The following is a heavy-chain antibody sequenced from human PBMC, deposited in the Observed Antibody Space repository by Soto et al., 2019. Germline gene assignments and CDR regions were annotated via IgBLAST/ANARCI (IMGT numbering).Heavy chain of an antibody. CDR1: GFTFSSYG. V-gene: IGHV3-30*18. D-gene: IGHD2-8*01. Sequence: QVQLVESGGGVVQPGRSLRLSCAASGFTFSSYGMHWVRQAPGKGLEWVAVISYDGSDKYYADSLKGLFTISRDNSKNTLYLQMNSLRAEDTAVYYCAKDPVVLMVYTIPYFDYWGQGTLVTVSS. CDR2: ISYDGSDK. J-gene: IGHJ4*02. CDR3: AKDPVVLMVYTIPYFDY.